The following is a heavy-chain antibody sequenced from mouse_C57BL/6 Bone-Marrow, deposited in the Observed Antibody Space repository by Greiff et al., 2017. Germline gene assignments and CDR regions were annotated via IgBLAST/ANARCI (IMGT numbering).Heavy chain of an antibody. CDR3: TTGYSNSYAMDY. CDR1: GFNIKDDY. CDR2: IDPENGDT. J-gene: IGHJ4*01. Sequence: EVQLQQSGAELVRPGASVKLSCTASGFNIKDDYMHWVKQRPEQGLEWIGWIDPENGDTEYASKFQGKATITADTPSNTAYLQLSSLTSEDTAVYYCTTGYSNSYAMDYWGQGTSVTVSS. V-gene: IGHV14-4*01. D-gene: IGHD2-5*01.